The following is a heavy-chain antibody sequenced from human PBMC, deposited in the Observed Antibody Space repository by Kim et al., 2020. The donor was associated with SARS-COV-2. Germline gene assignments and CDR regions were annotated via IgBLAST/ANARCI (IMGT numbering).Heavy chain of an antibody. Sequence: GGSLRLSCAASGFTFSSYGMHWVRQAPGKGLEWVAVISYDGSNKYYADSVKGRFTISRDNSKNTLYLQMNSLRAEDTAVYYCARDLGFDIVVVPAAMPGDYWGQGTLVTVSS. CDR3: ARDLGFDIVVVPAAMPGDY. J-gene: IGHJ4*02. CDR2: ISYDGSNK. D-gene: IGHD2-2*01. V-gene: IGHV3-33*05. CDR1: GFTFSSYG.